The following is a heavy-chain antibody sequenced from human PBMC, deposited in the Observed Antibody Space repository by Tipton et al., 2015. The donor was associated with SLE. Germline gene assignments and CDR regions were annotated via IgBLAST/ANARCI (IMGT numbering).Heavy chain of an antibody. Sequence: SLRLSCAASGFTFDDYGVSWVRQAPGKGLEWVSGISWNGGSTGYADSVKGRFTISRDNAKNSLYLQMNSLRAEDTALYYCARATVTTSPFDYWGQGTLVTVSS. J-gene: IGHJ4*02. V-gene: IGHV3-20*04. CDR3: ARATVTTSPFDY. D-gene: IGHD4-17*01. CDR2: ISWNGGST. CDR1: GFTFDDYG.